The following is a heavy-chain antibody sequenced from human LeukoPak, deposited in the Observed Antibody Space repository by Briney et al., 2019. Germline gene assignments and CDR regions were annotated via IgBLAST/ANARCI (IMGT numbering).Heavy chain of an antibody. V-gene: IGHV3-21*01. D-gene: IGHD3-22*01. Sequence: PGGSLRLSCAASGFTFSSYSMNWVRQAPGKGLEWVSSINSSSSYIYYADSVKGRFTISRDNAKNPLYLQMNNLRAEDKAVYYCARAPEGGYYDSSGYYYVGAIYYFDYWGQGTLVTVSS. CDR2: INSSSSYI. J-gene: IGHJ4*02. CDR3: ARAPEGGYYDSSGYYYVGAIYYFDY. CDR1: GFTFSSYS.